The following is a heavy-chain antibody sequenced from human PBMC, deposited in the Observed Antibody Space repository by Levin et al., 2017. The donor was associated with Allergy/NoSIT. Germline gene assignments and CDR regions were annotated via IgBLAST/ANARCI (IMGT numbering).Heavy chain of an antibody. D-gene: IGHD5-18*01. J-gene: IGHJ4*02. CDR3: ARGSGYSYGYAQDY. V-gene: IGHV3-74*01. CDR1: GFTFSNYW. CDR2: INSDGTTT. Sequence: PGGSLRLSCAASGFTFSNYWMHWVRQAPGNRLVWVSRINSDGTTTTYADSVKGRFTISRDNAKNTLYLQMNSLRAEDTAVYYCARGSGYSYGYAQDYWGQGTLVTVSS.